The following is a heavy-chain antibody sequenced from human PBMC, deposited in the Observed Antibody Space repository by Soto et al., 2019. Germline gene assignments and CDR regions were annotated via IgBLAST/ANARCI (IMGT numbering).Heavy chain of an antibody. CDR1: GGSFSDYY. CDR2: INHRGTT. J-gene: IGHJ3*01. Sequence: QVQLQQWGAGLLKPSETLSLTCAVYGGSFSDYYWSWIRQPPGKGLEWIGEINHRGTTNYNPSLKSRVTISVDTSKSQFSLKLTSVTAADTAVYYCARPYGGNYGSGWAFDVWGQGTKVTVSS. CDR3: ARPYGGNYGSGWAFDV. V-gene: IGHV4-34*01. D-gene: IGHD3-10*01.